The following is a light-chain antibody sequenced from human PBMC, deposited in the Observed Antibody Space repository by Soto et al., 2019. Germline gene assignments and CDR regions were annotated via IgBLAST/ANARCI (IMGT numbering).Light chain of an antibody. CDR1: QSISTY. CDR3: QQSYSTPYT. Sequence: DIQMTQSPSSLSASVGDRVTITCRASQSISTYLHWYQQKPGKAPKVLIYAASNLQSGVPSRFSGSGSGTDFTLTISSLQPEDFATYYCQQSYSTPYTFGQGTKLEIK. J-gene: IGKJ2*01. V-gene: IGKV1-39*01. CDR2: AAS.